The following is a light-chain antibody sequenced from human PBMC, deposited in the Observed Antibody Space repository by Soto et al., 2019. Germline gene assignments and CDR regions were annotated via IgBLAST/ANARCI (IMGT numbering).Light chain of an antibody. J-gene: IGKJ3*01. V-gene: IGKV1-39*01. Sequence: DIQMAQSPSSLSASVGDTITITCRASRNINTYLNWYQQKPGKAPKLLIFGASSLQSGVPSRFRGCGSRTDFTLTINSLQPEGFATYCCQQTSAAPFTFGPGTKVDIK. CDR2: GAS. CDR1: RNINTY. CDR3: QQTSAAPFT.